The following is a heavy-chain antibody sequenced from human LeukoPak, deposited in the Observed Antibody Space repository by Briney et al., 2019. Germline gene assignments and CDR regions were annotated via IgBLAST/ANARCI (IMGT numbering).Heavy chain of an antibody. CDR2: IDHSGST. J-gene: IGHJ6*03. CDR3: ARVPRGYSYYYYYYMDV. D-gene: IGHD5-18*01. CDR1: GGSFSGYY. Sequence: SETLSLTCAVYGGSFSGYYWSWIRQPPGKGLEWIGEIDHSGSTNYNPSLKSRVTISVDTSKNQFSLKLSPVTAADTAVYYCARVPRGYSYYYYYYMDVWGKGTTVTVSS. V-gene: IGHV4-34*01.